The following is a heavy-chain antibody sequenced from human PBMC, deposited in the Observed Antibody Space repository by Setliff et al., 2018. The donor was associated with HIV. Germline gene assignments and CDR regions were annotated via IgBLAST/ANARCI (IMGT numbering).Heavy chain of an antibody. CDR2: IRSKADGATT. Sequence: GGSLRLSCKASGYSVGHDAMSWIRQAPGKGLEWVGFIRSKADGATTEYDPSVEGRFTISRDDSRSIGYLQMNSLKSEDTGVYYCTGGFASRWGPGTLVTVSS. CDR3: TGGFASR. J-gene: IGHJ4*02. V-gene: IGHV3-49*03. CDR1: GYSVGHDA.